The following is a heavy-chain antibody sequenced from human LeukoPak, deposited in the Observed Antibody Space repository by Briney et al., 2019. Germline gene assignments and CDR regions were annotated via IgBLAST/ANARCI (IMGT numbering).Heavy chain of an antibody. CDR1: GFTFTSYS. CDR2: ISGSSKHR. Sequence: GGSLRLSCAASGFTFTSYSMNWVRQAPGKGLEWVSSISGSSKHRYYADSVKGRFTISRDNAESSLYLQMNSLRAEDTAVYYCARVSIAARYFDYWGQGTLVTVPS. J-gene: IGHJ4*02. CDR3: ARVSIAARYFDY. V-gene: IGHV3-21*01. D-gene: IGHD6-6*01.